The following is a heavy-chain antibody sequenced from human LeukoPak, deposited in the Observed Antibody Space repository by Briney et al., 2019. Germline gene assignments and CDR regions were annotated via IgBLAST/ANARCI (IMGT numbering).Heavy chain of an antibody. D-gene: IGHD3-22*01. Sequence: PSETLSLTCSVYSGSLSNSYWGWARQSPGKGLEWIGYIYYSGTTKYNPSLKSRVTLSIDTSQSRFSLKMNSVTAADTAVYYCPRVINCDSSVYYFHWYFDLWGRGTLVTVSS. CDR3: PRVINCDSSVYYFHWYFDL. V-gene: IGHV4-59*01. CDR2: IYYSGTT. J-gene: IGHJ2*01. CDR1: SGSLSNSY.